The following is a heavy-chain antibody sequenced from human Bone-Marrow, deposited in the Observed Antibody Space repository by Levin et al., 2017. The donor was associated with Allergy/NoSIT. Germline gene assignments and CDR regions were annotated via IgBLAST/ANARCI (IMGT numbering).Heavy chain of an antibody. V-gene: IGHV1-2*02. D-gene: IGHD2-15*01. CDR3: ARQAGVVVAGSRTNWIDR. CDR2: INPSSGDT. Sequence: VASVKVSCKASGFIFTGYYMHWVRQAPGQGLEWMGWINPSSGDTNYAQKFQGRVSMTRDTSITTAYMDLSRLRSDDTAVYYCARQAGVVVAGSRTNWIDRWGQGTLVTVS. J-gene: IGHJ5*02. CDR1: GFIFTGYY.